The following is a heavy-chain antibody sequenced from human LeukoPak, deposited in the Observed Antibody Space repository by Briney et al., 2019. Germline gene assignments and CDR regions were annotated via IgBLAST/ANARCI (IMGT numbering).Heavy chain of an antibody. D-gene: IGHD3-3*01. CDR2: INHSGST. J-gene: IGHJ5*02. CDR1: GGSFSGYY. Sequence: PSETLSLTCAVYGGSFSGYYWSWIRQPPGKGLEWIGEINHSGSTNYNPSLKSRVTISVDTSQNQFSLKLSSVTAADTAVYYCARHYVDFWSGYFGGAGWFDPWGQGTLVTVSS. V-gene: IGHV4-34*01. CDR3: ARHYVDFWSGYFGGAGWFDP.